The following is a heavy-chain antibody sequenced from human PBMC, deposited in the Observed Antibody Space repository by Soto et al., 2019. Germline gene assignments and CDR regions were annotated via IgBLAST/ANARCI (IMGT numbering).Heavy chain of an antibody. CDR3: AKDQWFYDNVWGSLRYPYYFDL. Sequence: PGGSLRLSCGGSGFTFSSYALSWVRQAPGKGLEWVSGVTGSGESAYYADSVKGRFSISRDNSKKTLYLQMESLRAEDTAVYFCAKDQWFYDNVWGSLRYPYYFDLWGQGTLVTVSS. J-gene: IGHJ4*02. CDR2: VTGSGESA. V-gene: IGHV3-23*01. D-gene: IGHD3-16*01. CDR1: GFTFSSYA.